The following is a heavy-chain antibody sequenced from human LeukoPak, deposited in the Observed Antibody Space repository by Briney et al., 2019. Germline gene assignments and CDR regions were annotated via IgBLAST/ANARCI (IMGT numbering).Heavy chain of an antibody. CDR1: GDSVSSISVA. Sequence: SQTLSLTCAISGDSVSSISVAWNWIRQSPSRGLEWLGRTYYRSKWYYEYAVSVKSRINISPDTSKNQFSLQLTSVAPEDTAVYYCSLARSEYHYGMDVWGQGTTVTVSS. V-gene: IGHV6-1*01. CDR2: TYYRSKWYY. CDR3: SLARSEYHYGMDV. J-gene: IGHJ6*02.